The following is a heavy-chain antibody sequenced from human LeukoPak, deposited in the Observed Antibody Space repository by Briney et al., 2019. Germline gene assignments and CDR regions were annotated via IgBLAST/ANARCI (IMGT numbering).Heavy chain of an antibody. CDR1: GGSISSYY. J-gene: IGHJ6*02. CDR3: ARGYYYHGMDV. V-gene: IGHV4-59*01. Sequence: SETLSLTCTVSGGSISSYYWSWIRQPPGKGLEWIGYIYYSGSTNYNPSLKSRVTISVDTSKNQFSLKLSSVTAADTAVYYCARGYYYHGMDVWGQGTTATISS. CDR2: IYYSGST.